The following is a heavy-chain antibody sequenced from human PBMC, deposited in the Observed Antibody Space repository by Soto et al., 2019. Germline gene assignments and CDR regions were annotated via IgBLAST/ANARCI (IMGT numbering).Heavy chain of an antibody. CDR2: IIPLFGTT. Sequence: QVQLVQSGAEVRKPGSSLRVSCKSSGATFSTTGISWVRQAPGQGLEWMGGIIPLFGTTKYARKFQGRVSITTAESTTTVYMELNCLMPADAAVYYCARASPVICGGDPCYRLDSSFDSWGQGSLVIVSS. V-gene: IGHV1-69*01. CDR1: GATFSTTG. D-gene: IGHD2-21*02. CDR3: ARASPVICGGDPCYRLDSSFDS. J-gene: IGHJ5*01.